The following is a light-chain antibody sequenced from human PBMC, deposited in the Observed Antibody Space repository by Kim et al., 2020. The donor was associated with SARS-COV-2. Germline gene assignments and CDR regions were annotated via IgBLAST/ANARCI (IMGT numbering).Light chain of an antibody. J-gene: IGKJ1*01. Sequence: ASVGDRVTITCRASQEISNSLAWYQQKPGNAPKLLIYGVSTLHSGVPSRFSGSGSGTDFTLTISSLQSEDFASYYCQQLNSYPRTFGQGTKVDIK. CDR1: QEISNS. CDR3: QQLNSYPRT. V-gene: IGKV1-9*01. CDR2: GVS.